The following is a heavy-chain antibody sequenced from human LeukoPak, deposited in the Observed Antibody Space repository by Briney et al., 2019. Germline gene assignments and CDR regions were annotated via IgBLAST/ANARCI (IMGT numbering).Heavy chain of an antibody. V-gene: IGHV3-23*01. D-gene: IGHD3-16*02. CDR3: AKEGQKYDYVWGSYRYSYYFDY. CDR1: GFTFSSYA. J-gene: IGHJ4*02. CDR2: ISGSGGPT. Sequence: GRSLRLSCAASGFTFSSYAMSWVRQAPGKGLEWVSAISGSGGPTYYADSVKGRFTISRDNSKNTLYLQMNSLRAEDTAVYYCAKEGQKYDYVWGSYRYSYYFDYWGQGTLVTVSS.